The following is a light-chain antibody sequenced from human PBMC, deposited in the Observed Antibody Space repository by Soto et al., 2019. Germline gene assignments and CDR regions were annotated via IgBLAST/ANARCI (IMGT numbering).Light chain of an antibody. CDR2: EAT. CDR1: KNNLGSYDL. V-gene: IGLV2-23*01. J-gene: IGLJ2*01. Sequence: QSALTQPASVSGSPGQSITVSCTGTKNNLGSYDLVSWYQKSPDKAPTPLIYEATKRPSGISDRFSGSKSGFTASLTISGLRAEDEADYYCCSLEGSNALVVFGGGTKVTVL. CDR3: CSLEGSNALVV.